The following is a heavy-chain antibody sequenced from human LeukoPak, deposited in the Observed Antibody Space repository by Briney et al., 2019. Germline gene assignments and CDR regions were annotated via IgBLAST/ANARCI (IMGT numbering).Heavy chain of an antibody. V-gene: IGHV4-59*12. CDR3: ARVRYDSSGYYYVYFDY. CDR2: IYYIGST. Sequence: SETLSLTCTVSGGSISSYYWSWIRQPPGKGLEWIGYIYYIGSTNYTPSLKSRVTISVDTSKNQFSLNLNSVTAADTAVYHCARVRYDSSGYYYVYFDYWGQGTLVTVSS. CDR1: GGSISSYY. J-gene: IGHJ4*02. D-gene: IGHD3-22*01.